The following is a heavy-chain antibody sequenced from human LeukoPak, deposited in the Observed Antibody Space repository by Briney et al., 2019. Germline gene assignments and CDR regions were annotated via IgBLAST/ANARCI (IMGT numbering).Heavy chain of an antibody. J-gene: IGHJ4*02. CDR2: IYSGGST. V-gene: IGHV3-66*04. Sequence: GGSLRLSCAASAFTVSSKYMSWVRQAPGKGLEWVSVIYSGGSTYYADSVKGRFTISRDNSKNTLYLQMNSPRAEDTAVYYCARHDDGNYFDYWGQGTLVTVSS. CDR1: AFTVSSKY. D-gene: IGHD1-1*01. CDR3: ARHDDGNYFDY.